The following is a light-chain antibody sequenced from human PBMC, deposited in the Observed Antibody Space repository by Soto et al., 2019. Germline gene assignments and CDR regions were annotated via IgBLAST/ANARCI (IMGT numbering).Light chain of an antibody. CDR1: QTISSW. CDR3: QQYYSRRT. J-gene: IGKJ1*01. CDR2: KAS. Sequence: DIQMTQSPSSLSASVGDRGTITCRASQTISSWLAWYQQKPGKAPKLLIYKASTLKSGVPSRFSGSGSGTEFTLTISSLQPDDSATYYCQQYYSRRTFGQGTKVDIK. V-gene: IGKV1-5*03.